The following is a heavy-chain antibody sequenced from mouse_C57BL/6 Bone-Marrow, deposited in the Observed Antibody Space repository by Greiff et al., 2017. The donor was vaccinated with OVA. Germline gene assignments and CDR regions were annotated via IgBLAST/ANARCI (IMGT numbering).Heavy chain of an antibody. CDR1: DYTFTSYW. CDR2: IDPSDSYT. V-gene: IGHV1-50*01. D-gene: IGHD4-1*01. Sequence: QVQLQQPGAELVKPGASVKLSCKASDYTFTSYWMQWVKQRPGQGLEWIGEIDPSDSYTNYNQKFKGKATLTVDTSSSTAYMQLSSLTSEDSAVYYCAGALGRYFDYWGQGTTLTVSS. CDR3: AGALGRYFDY. J-gene: IGHJ2*01.